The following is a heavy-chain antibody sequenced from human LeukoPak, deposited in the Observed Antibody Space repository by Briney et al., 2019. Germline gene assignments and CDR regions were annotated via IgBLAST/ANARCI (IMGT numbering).Heavy chain of an antibody. CDR2: INSDGSST. D-gene: IGHD6-13*01. J-gene: IGHJ4*02. CDR1: GFTFSSYR. Sequence: GGSLRLSCAASGFTFSSYRMHWVRQAPGKGLVWVSRINSDGSSTTYADSVKGRFTISRDNAKNTIYLQMNSLRAEDTAVYYCARDRYSSTWEPYHCWGQGTLVTVSS. CDR3: ARDRYSSTWEPYHC. V-gene: IGHV3-74*01.